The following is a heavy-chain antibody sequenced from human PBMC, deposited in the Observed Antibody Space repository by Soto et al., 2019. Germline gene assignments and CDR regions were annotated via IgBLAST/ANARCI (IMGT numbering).Heavy chain of an antibody. V-gene: IGHV3-21*01. CDR3: AREYYDFWSIGSHWGPYFDY. D-gene: IGHD3-3*01. CDR1: GFTFSSYS. Sequence: GGSLRLSCAASGFTFSSYSMNWVRQAPGKGLEWVSSISSSISYIYYADSVKGRFTFSRDNAKNSLYLQMNSLRAEDTAVYYCAREYYDFWSIGSHWGPYFDYWGQGTLVTVSS. CDR2: ISSSISYI. J-gene: IGHJ4*02.